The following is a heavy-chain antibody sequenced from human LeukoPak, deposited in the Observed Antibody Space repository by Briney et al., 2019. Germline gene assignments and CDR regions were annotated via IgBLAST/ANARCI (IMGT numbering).Heavy chain of an antibody. J-gene: IGHJ4*02. D-gene: IGHD3-10*01. CDR2: ISSSGSYT. CDR3: ARDGRGYYYGSLDY. Sequence: GGSLRLSCAASGFTFSDYYMSWIRQAPGKGLEWVSYISSSGSYTNYADSVKGRFTISRDNAKNSLYLQMNSLRAGDTAVYYCARDGRGYYYGSLDYWGQGTLVTVSS. CDR1: GFTFSDYY. V-gene: IGHV3-11*06.